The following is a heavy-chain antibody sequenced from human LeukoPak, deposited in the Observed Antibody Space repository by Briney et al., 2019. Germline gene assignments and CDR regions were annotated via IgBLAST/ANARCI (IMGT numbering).Heavy chain of an antibody. Sequence: GGSLRLSCTASGFTFSSYSMNWVRQAPGQGLEWVGSIISSSSYIYYADSVKGRFTISRDNAKNSLYLQMNSLRAEDTAVYYCARAMLLWFGELSTFDYWGQGTLVTVSS. CDR3: ARAMLLWFGELSTFDY. V-gene: IGHV3-21*01. J-gene: IGHJ4*02. CDR2: IISSSSYI. D-gene: IGHD3-10*01. CDR1: GFTFSSYS.